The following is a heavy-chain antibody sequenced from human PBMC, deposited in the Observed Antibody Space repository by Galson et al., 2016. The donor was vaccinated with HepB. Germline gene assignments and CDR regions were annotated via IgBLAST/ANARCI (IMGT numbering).Heavy chain of an antibody. J-gene: IGHJ4*02. Sequence: SLRLSCAASGFSFSNFALNWVRQAPGKGLEWVSSISESGTVIFAADSLEGHLTISRDNTRNSLFLQMNSLRAEDTAIYYCARGKREWGFDFWGQGTLVTVSS. CDR3: ARGKREWGFDF. V-gene: IGHV3-21*06. D-gene: IGHD3-3*01. CDR2: ISESGTVI. CDR1: GFSFSNFA.